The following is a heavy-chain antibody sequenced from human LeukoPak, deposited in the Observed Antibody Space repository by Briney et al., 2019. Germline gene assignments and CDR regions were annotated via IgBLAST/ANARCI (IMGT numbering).Heavy chain of an antibody. Sequence: SETLSLTCAVYGGTFSGYYWSWIRQPPGKGLEWIGEINHSGSTNYNPSLKSRATISVDTSKNQFSLKLSSVTAALTAVYYCARAAPCSGGSCYPYYFDYWGQGTLVTVSS. V-gene: IGHV4-34*01. CDR3: ARAAPCSGGSCYPYYFDY. CDR2: INHSGST. J-gene: IGHJ4*02. CDR1: GGTFSGYY. D-gene: IGHD2-15*01.